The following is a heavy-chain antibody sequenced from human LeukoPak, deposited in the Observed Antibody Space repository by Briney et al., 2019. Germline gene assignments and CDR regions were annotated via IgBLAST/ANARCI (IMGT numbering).Heavy chain of an antibody. Sequence: GESLKISCKGSGYSFTNYWIVWVRQMPGKGLEWMGIISPGDSDARYSPSFQGQVTISVDKSISTAYLQWSSLKASDTAMYYCARRTLITMVRGVIRDWFDPWGQGTLVTVSS. CDR1: GYSFTNYW. CDR3: ARRTLITMVRGVIRDWFDP. D-gene: IGHD3-10*01. J-gene: IGHJ5*02. CDR2: ISPGDSDA. V-gene: IGHV5-51*01.